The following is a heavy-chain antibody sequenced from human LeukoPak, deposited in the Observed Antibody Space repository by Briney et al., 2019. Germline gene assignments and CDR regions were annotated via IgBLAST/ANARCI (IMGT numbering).Heavy chain of an antibody. V-gene: IGHV1-24*01. D-gene: IGHD6-19*01. CDR2: FDPEDGET. CDR1: GYTLTELS. CDR3: ATTHQAVAGLSTFDY. J-gene: IGHJ4*02. Sequence: ASVKVSCKVPGYTLTELSMHWVRQAPGKGLEWMGGFDPEDGETIYAQKFQGRVTMTEDTSTDTAYMELSSLRSEDTAVYYCATTHQAVAGLSTFDYWGQGTLVTVSS.